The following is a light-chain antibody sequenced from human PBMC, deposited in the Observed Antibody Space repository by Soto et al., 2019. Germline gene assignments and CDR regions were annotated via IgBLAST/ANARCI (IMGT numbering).Light chain of an antibody. CDR2: EIN. CDR3: CSFAGSSTPYV. J-gene: IGLJ1*01. V-gene: IGLV2-23*02. CDR1: SSDVGSYNL. Sequence: QSVPTQPASVSGSPGQSITISCTGSSSDVGSYNLVSWYQQHPGKAPKLMIYEINKRPSGVSNRFSGSKSGNTASLTISGLQAEDEADYYCCSFAGSSTPYVFGTGTKVTVL.